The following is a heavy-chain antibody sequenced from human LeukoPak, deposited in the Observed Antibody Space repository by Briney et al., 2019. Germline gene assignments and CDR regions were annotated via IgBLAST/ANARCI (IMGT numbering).Heavy chain of an antibody. J-gene: IGHJ4*02. D-gene: IGHD2-15*01. CDR1: GGSLSSYY. CDR3: ARRFGSGDYFDY. Sequence: PSETLSLTCTVSGGSLSSYYWSWIRQAPGKGLEWIGYVYYSGSPNYSPSLKSRVTISVDTSKNQFSLKLSSVTAADTAVYYCARRFGSGDYFDYWGQGTLVTVSS. CDR2: VYYSGSP. V-gene: IGHV4-59*01.